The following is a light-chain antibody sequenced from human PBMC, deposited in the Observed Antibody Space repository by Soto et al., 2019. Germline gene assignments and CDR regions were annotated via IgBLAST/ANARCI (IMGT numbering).Light chain of an antibody. CDR1: QSLVNSDGNTY. Sequence: EVVMTQSPLSLPVTLGQPASISCRSSQSLVNSDGNTYLNWFHQRPGQSPRRLIYKVSNRDSGFPDRFSGSGSGTDFTLRISRVEAEDVGVYYCMQGSHWPRTFGQGTRVEIK. CDR3: MQGSHWPRT. V-gene: IGKV2-30*01. CDR2: KVS. J-gene: IGKJ1*01.